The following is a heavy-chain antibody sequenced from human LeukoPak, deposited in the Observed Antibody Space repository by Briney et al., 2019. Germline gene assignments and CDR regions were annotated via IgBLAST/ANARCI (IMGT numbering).Heavy chain of an antibody. CDR3: ARGLRYYYDSSGCFPL. Sequence: GASVKVSCKASGYTFTSYDINWVRQATGQGLEWMGWMNPNSGNTGYAQKFQGRVTMTRNTSISTAYMELSSLRSEDTAVYYCARGLRYYYDSSGCFPLWGQGTLVTVSS. D-gene: IGHD3-22*01. CDR1: GYTFTSYD. J-gene: IGHJ4*02. V-gene: IGHV1-8*02. CDR2: MNPNSGNT.